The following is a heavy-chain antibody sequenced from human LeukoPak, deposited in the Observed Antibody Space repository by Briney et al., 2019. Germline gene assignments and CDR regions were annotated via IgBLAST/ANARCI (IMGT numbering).Heavy chain of an antibody. Sequence: SETLSLTCTVSGGSISSYYWSWIRQPPGKGLEWIGEIYHSGSTNYNPSLKSRVTIAVDKSKNQFSLKLSSVTAADTAVYYCARASHDYGDYSHFDYWGQGTLVTVSS. CDR2: IYHSGST. V-gene: IGHV4-59*12. J-gene: IGHJ4*02. CDR1: GGSISSYY. D-gene: IGHD4-17*01. CDR3: ARASHDYGDYSHFDY.